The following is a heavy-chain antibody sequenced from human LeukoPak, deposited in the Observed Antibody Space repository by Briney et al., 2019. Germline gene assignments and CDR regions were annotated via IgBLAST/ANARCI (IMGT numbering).Heavy chain of an antibody. CDR2: ISSSGSTI. V-gene: IGHV3-48*03. CDR3: ARVRCLRASWYRPCSGPDPFDY. CDR1: GFTFSSYE. Sequence: PGGSLRLSCAASGFTFSSYEMNWVRQAPGKGLEWVSYISSSGSTIYYADSVKGRFTISRDNAKNTLYLQMNSLRAEDTAVYYCARVRCLRASWYRPCSGPDPFDYWGQGTLVTVSS. D-gene: IGHD6-13*01. J-gene: IGHJ4*02.